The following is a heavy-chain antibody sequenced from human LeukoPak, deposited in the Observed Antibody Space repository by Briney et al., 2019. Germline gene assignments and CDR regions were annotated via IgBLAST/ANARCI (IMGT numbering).Heavy chain of an antibody. Sequence: PGGSLRLSCAASGFTFRTYSIHWVRQAPGKGLEWVTVVSADGRTQLYSDSVKGRFTVSRDNSLNTLHLQMNSLKTEGTAVYYCAREFGHNRWYFDYWGQGALVTVSS. CDR2: VSADGRTQ. D-gene: IGHD5-24*01. V-gene: IGHV3-30*03. J-gene: IGHJ4*02. CDR3: AREFGHNRWYFDY. CDR1: GFTFRTYS.